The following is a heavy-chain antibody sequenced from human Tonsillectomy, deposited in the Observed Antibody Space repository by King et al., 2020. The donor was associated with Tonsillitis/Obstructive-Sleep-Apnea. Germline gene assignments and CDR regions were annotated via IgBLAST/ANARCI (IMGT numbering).Heavy chain of an antibody. CDR1: GFTFNSYS. CDR2: ISGSSGTI. D-gene: IGHD3-10*01. J-gene: IGHJ1*01. CDR3: ARSGSGTYYTVSYFQH. V-gene: IGHV3-48*01. Sequence: VQLVESGGGLVQPGGSLRLSCAASGFTFNSYSMNWVRQAPGKGLEWVSYISGSSGTIYYADSVKGRFTISRDNAKNSLYLKMNSLRAEDTAVYYCARSGSGTYYTVSYFQHWGQGTLVTVSS.